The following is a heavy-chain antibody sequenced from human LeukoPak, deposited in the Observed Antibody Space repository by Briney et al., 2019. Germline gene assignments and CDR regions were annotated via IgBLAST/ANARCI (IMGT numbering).Heavy chain of an antibody. CDR2: IYSGGST. D-gene: IGHD2-15*01. V-gene: IGHV3-53*01. Sequence: TGGSLRLSCAVSGFTVTSNYITWVRQPPGKGLEWVSVIYSGGSTYYADSVKGRFTISRDNSKNTVYLQMKTLRAEDTAVYYCARDRRYCSGSTCYSGIDFWGQGTLVSVSS. J-gene: IGHJ4*02. CDR1: GFTVTSNY. CDR3: ARDRRYCSGSTCYSGIDF.